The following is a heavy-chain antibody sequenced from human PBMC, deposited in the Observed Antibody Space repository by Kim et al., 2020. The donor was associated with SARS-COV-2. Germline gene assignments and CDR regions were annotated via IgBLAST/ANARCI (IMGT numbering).Heavy chain of an antibody. CDR1: GFTFSSYA. CDR3: AKDINHSCYSPGDY. J-gene: IGHJ4*02. CDR2: IRGKDTTT. D-gene: IGHD3-10*01. Sequence: GGSLRLSCTASGFTFSSYAMTWFRLAPGKRLEWVSVIRGKDTTTFYADSVKGRFFISRDNSKNTLYLQMNSLRAEDTAIYYCAKDINHSCYSPGDYWGQG. V-gene: IGHV3-23*01.